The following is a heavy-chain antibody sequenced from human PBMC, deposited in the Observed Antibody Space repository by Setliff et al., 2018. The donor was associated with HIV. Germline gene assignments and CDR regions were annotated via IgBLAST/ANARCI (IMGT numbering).Heavy chain of an antibody. D-gene: IGHD3-22*01. CDR2: IYYSGST. CDR3: ARRPSPYYYYDTSGYSGGNVDY. J-gene: IGHJ4*02. V-gene: IGHV4-39*01. Sequence: PWETLSLTCTVSGGSITTSSFYWGWIRQPPGKGLEWIGDIYYSGSTHYNPSLKSRVTISVDTSKNQFSLKLNSVTAADAAVYYCARRPSPYYYYDTSGYSGGNVDYWGQGTLVTVSS. CDR1: GGSITTSSFY.